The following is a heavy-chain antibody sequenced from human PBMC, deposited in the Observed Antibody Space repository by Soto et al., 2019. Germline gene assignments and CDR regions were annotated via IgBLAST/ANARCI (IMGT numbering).Heavy chain of an antibody. CDR2: IYWDDDK. CDR1: GFSLSTSGVG. J-gene: IGHJ4*02. V-gene: IGHV2-5*02. CDR3: AHRVGLQGNWNGGYFDF. Sequence: QITLTESGPTRVRPTQTLTLTCTFSGFSLSTSGVGLGWIRQPPGKALERLALIYWDDDKRYSPSLKSRLSITKDTSKNQVVLTRTDMDPVDTGTYYCAHRVGLQGNWNGGYFDFWGQGALVTVSS. D-gene: IGHD1-1*01.